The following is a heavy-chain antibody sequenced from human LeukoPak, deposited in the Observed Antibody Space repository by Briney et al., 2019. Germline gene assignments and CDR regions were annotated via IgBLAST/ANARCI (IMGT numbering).Heavy chain of an antibody. J-gene: IGHJ4*02. V-gene: IGHV4-59*08. Sequence: SETLSLTCTVSGGSISSYYWSWIRQPPGKGLEWIGYIYYSGSTNYNPSLKSRVTISVYTAKNQCSLKLSSVTAAATAVYYCARGGLWFGGYYFDYWGPGTPVTVSS. CDR3: ARGGLWFGGYYFDY. D-gene: IGHD3-10*01. CDR2: IYYSGST. CDR1: GGSISSYY.